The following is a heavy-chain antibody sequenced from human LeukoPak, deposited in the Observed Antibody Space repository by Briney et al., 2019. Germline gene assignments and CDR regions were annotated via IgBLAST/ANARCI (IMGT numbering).Heavy chain of an antibody. CDR2: IIPILGIA. V-gene: IGHV1-69*04. Sequence: GASVKVSCKASGGTFSSYAISWVRQAPGQGLEWMGRIIPILGIANYAQKFQGRVTITADKSTSTAYMELSSLRSEDTAVYYCARVGLIDYYGSGSYYYYGMDVWGQGTTVTVSS. D-gene: IGHD3-10*01. J-gene: IGHJ6*02. CDR1: GGTFSSYA. CDR3: ARVGLIDYYGSGSYYYYGMDV.